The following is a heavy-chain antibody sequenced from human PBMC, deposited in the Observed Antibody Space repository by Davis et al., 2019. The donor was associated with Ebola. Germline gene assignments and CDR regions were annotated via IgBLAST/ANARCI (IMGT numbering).Heavy chain of an antibody. J-gene: IGHJ4*02. CDR1: GYTFTSYA. D-gene: IGHD3-10*02. CDR2: INAGNGNT. V-gene: IGHV1-3*01. CDR3: ARMLWSGYYFDY. Sequence: AASVKVSCKASGYTFTSYAMHWVRQAPGQRLEWMGWINAGNGNTKYSQKFQGRVTITRDTSASTAYMELSSLRSEGTAVYYCARMLWSGYYFDYWGQGTLVTVSS.